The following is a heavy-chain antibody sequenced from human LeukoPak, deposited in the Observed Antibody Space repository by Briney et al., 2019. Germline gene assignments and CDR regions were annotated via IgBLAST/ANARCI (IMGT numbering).Heavy chain of an antibody. D-gene: IGHD3-9*01. Sequence: SETLSLTCNVSGGSISSYYWSWIRQPPGKGLEWIGYIYYSGSTNYNPSLKSRVTISVDTSKNQFPLKLSSVTAADTAVYYCARDRSPYYDILTGYSYYYYYMDVWGKGTTVTVSS. J-gene: IGHJ6*03. CDR1: GGSISSYY. CDR3: ARDRSPYYDILTGYSYYYYYMDV. CDR2: IYYSGST. V-gene: IGHV4-59*01.